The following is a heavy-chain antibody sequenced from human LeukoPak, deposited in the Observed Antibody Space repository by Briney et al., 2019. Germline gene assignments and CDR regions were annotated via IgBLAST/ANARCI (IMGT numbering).Heavy chain of an antibody. Sequence: PGGSLRLSCAASGFTFSSYGMHWVRQAPGKGLEWVAFIRYDGSNKYYADSVKGRFTISRDNSKNTLYLQMNSLRAEDTAFYYCARGPSFPLYYFASWGQGILVTVSS. V-gene: IGHV3-30*02. CDR2: IRYDGSNK. CDR3: ARGPSFPLYYFAS. J-gene: IGHJ4*02. CDR1: GFTFSSYG. D-gene: IGHD6-6*01.